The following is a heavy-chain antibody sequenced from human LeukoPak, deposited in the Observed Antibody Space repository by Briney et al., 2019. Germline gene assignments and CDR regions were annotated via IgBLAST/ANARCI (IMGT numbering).Heavy chain of an antibody. D-gene: IGHD5-18*01. CDR2: IYYSGST. J-gene: IGHJ6*03. V-gene: IGHV4-59*01. CDR1: GGSISSYY. CDR3: ARDRADTAMDLLVGDMDV. Sequence: PSETLSLTCTVSGGSISSYYWSWIRQPPGKGLEWIGYIYYSGSTNYNPSLKSRATISVDTSKNQFSLKLSSVTAADTAVYYCARDRADTAMDLLVGDMDVWGKGTTVTVSS.